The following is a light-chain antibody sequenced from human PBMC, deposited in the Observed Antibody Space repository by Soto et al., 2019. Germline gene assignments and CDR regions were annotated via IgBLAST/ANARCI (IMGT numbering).Light chain of an antibody. CDR1: SSNIGANY. CDR3: AAWDDSVSGPV. V-gene: IGLV1-47*01. Sequence: QSALTQSPSASGTPGQRVTVSCSGSSSNIGANYVYWYQQLPGTAPKVLIYSTDKRPSGVPDRFSGSKSGTSASLAISGLRSEDEADYYCAAWDDSVSGPVFGGGTQLTVL. CDR2: STD. J-gene: IGLJ2*01.